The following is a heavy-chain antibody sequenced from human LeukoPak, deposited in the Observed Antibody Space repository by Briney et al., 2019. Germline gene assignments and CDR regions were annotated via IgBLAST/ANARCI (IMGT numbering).Heavy chain of an antibody. Sequence: PGGSLRLSCEASGFTFSNSWMSWVRQAPGKGLEWVANINQDGSEKYYADSVRGRFTISRDNAKNSLYLQMNSLRAEDTAVYYCAREARWGQGTLVTVSS. D-gene: IGHD6-6*01. CDR3: AREAR. J-gene: IGHJ4*02. CDR1: GFTFSNSW. CDR2: INQDGSEK. V-gene: IGHV3-7*01.